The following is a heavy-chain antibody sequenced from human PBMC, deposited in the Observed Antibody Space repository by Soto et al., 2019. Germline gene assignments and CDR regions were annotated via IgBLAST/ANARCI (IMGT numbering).Heavy chain of an antibody. Sequence: QVQLVQSGAEVKKPGASVKVSCKASGYTFTSYGISWVRQAPGQGLEWMGWISAYNGNTNYAQKLLGSVTMTTYTSTSTAYMEMRSLRSDDTAVYYCARRWAGIAAAGTACTWFDPWGQGTLVTVSS. D-gene: IGHD6-13*01. V-gene: IGHV1-18*01. CDR1: GYTFTSYG. J-gene: IGHJ5*02. CDR2: ISAYNGNT. CDR3: ARRWAGIAAAGTACTWFDP.